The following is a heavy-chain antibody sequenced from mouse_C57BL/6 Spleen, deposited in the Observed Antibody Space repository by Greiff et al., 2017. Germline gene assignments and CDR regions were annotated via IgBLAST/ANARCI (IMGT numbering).Heavy chain of an antibody. D-gene: IGHD2-3*01. CDR3: ARSGGYYPYAMDY. Sequence: QVQLKQPGTELVKPGASVKLSCKASGYTFTSYWMHWVKQRPGQGLAWIGNINPSNGGTNYNEKFKSKATLTVDKSSSTAYMQLISLTSEDSAVYYCARSGGYYPYAMDYWGQGTSVTVSS. CDR1: GYTFTSYW. CDR2: INPSNGGT. J-gene: IGHJ4*01. V-gene: IGHV1-53*01.